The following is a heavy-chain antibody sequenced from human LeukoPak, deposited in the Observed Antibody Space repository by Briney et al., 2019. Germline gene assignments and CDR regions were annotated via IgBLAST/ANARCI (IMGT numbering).Heavy chain of an antibody. CDR2: ISSGGS. J-gene: IGHJ4*02. Sequence: GGSLRLSCAASGFTFSNYAMSWVRQAPGKELEWVSSISSGGSYADSVKGRFTISRDNAKNSLYLQMNSLRAEDTAVYYCAKDGHSSGYYYDYWGQGTLVTVSS. CDR3: AKDGHSSGYYYDY. V-gene: IGHV3-21*04. CDR1: GFTFSNYA. D-gene: IGHD3-22*01.